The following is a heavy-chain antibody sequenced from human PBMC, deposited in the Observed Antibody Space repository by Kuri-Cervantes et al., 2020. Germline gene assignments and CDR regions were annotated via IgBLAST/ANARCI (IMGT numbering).Heavy chain of an antibody. Sequence: ASVKVSCKASGYTFTSYGISWVRQAPGQGLEWMGWISAYNGNTNYAQKLQGRVTMTRNTSISTAYMGLSSLRSEDTAVYYYARGYYGSGSLRVYYYYGMDVWGQGTTVTVSS. J-gene: IGHJ6*02. D-gene: IGHD3-10*01. CDR1: GYTFTSYG. CDR3: ARGYYGSGSLRVYYYYGMDV. V-gene: IGHV1-18*01. CDR2: ISAYNGNT.